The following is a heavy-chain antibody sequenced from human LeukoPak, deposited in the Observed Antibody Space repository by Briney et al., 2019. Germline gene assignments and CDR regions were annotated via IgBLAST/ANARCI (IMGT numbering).Heavy chain of an antibody. V-gene: IGHV1-69*02. CDR3: AHSGSYYQYYYGMDV. CDR1: GGTFSSYT. J-gene: IGHJ6*02. CDR2: IIPILGIA. D-gene: IGHD3-10*01. Sequence: ASVKVSCKASGGTFSSYTISWVRQAPGQGLKWMGRIIPILGIANYAQKFQGRVTITADKSTSTAYMELSSLRSEDTAVYYCAHSGSYYQYYYGMDVWGQGTTVTVSS.